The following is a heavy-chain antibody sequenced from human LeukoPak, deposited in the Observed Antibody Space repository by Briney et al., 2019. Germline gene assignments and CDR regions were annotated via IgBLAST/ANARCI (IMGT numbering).Heavy chain of an antibody. CDR3: ARDSFPYSSSWLFDY. V-gene: IGHV3-21*01. Sequence: GGSLRLSCAASGFTFSSYSMNWVRQAPGKGLEWVSSISSSSSYIYYADSVKGRFTISRDNAKNSLYLQMNSLRAEDTAVYYCARDSFPYSSSWLFDYWGQGTLVTVSS. CDR1: GFTFSSYS. CDR2: ISSSSSYI. J-gene: IGHJ4*02. D-gene: IGHD6-13*01.